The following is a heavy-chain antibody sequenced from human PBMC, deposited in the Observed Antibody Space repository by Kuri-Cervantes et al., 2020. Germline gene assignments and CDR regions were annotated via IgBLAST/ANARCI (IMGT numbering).Heavy chain of an antibody. Sequence: ASVKVSCKASGYTFTSYYMHWVRQAPGQGLEWMGIINPSGGSTSYAQKFQGRVTMTRDTSTSTVYMELSSLRSEDTAVYYCARGDMVRGVIGYWPGYNWFDPWGQGTLVTVSS. D-gene: IGHD3-10*01. CDR2: INPSGGST. J-gene: IGHJ5*02. CDR3: ARGDMVRGVIGYWPGYNWFDP. CDR1: GYTFTSYY. V-gene: IGHV1-46*01.